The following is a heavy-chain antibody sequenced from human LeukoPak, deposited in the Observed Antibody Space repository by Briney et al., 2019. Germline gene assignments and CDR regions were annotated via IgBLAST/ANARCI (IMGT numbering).Heavy chain of an antibody. CDR1: GGTFSSYA. Sequence: SVKVSCKASGGTFSSYAISWVRQAPGQGLEWMGGIIPIFGTANYAQKFQGRVTITADESTSTAYMELSSLRSEDTAVYYCATSHPGDAAFDIWGQGTMVTVSS. J-gene: IGHJ3*02. CDR2: IIPIFGTA. CDR3: ATSHPGDAAFDI. D-gene: IGHD3-10*01. V-gene: IGHV1-69*13.